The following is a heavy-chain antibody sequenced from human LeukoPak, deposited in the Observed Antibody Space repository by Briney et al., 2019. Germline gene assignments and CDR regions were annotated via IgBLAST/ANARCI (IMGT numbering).Heavy chain of an antibody. Sequence: GASVKVSCKASGYTFTSYGISWVRQAAGQGLEWRGWIITYNGNTNYAQKLQGRVTMTTDTSTSTAYMELRSLRLDDTAVYYCARARSIAAEFDPWGQGTLVTVSS. V-gene: IGHV1-18*01. CDR3: ARARSIAAEFDP. J-gene: IGHJ5*02. D-gene: IGHD6-6*01. CDR2: IITYNGNT. CDR1: GYTFTSYG.